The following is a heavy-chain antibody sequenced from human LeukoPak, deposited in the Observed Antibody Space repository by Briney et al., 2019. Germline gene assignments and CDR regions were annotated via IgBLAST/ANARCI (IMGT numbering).Heavy chain of an antibody. CDR1: GGSISSYY. CDR3: ARDFSAAFDI. D-gene: IGHD2/OR15-2a*01. CDR2: IYYSGST. Sequence: DPSETLSLTCTVSGGSISSYYWSWIRQPPGKGLEWIGYIYYSGSTNYNPSLKSRVTISVDTSKNQFSLKLSSVTAADTAVYYCARDFSAAFDIWGQGTMVTVSS. J-gene: IGHJ3*02. V-gene: IGHV4-59*01.